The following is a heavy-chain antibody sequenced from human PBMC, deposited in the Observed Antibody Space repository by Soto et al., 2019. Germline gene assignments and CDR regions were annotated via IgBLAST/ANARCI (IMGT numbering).Heavy chain of an antibody. CDR2: IYWNDDK. Sequence: SGPTLVNPTQTLTLTCTFSGFSLSTSGVGVGWIRQPPGKALEWLTLIYWNDDKRYSPSLKSRLTITKDTSKNQVVLTMTNMEPVETETYYCEHGGPAASLDFWGQGTLVTVSS. CDR3: EHGGPAASLDF. J-gene: IGHJ4*02. CDR1: GFSLSTSGVG. D-gene: IGHD6-13*01. V-gene: IGHV2-5*01.